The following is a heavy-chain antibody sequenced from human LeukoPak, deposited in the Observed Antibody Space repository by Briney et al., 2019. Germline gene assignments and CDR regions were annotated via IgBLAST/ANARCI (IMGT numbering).Heavy chain of an antibody. CDR3: ARDLSGVTGYTYGRGIDY. J-gene: IGHJ4*02. V-gene: IGHV3-66*01. CDR1: GFTVSSNY. D-gene: IGHD5-18*01. CDR2: SPGGDIT. Sequence: GGSLRLSCAASGFTVSSNYISWVRQAPGKGLEWVSGISPGGDITYYAESVKGRFFISRDNSKNTVILQMHSLRAEDTAVYYCARDLSGVTGYTYGRGIDYWGQGTLVTVSS.